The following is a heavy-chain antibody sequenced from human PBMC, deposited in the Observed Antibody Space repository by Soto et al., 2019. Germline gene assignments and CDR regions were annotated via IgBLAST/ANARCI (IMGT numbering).Heavy chain of an antibody. J-gene: IGHJ4*02. CDR1: GYSFAGYW. Sequence: GDSLKVSCKASGYSFAGYWITWVRQKPGKGLEWMGRIDPSDSQTYYSPSFRGHVTISVTKSITTVFLQWSSLRASDTAMYYCARQIYDSDTGPNFQYYFNSWRQRTPVTVSS. D-gene: IGHD3-22*01. CDR2: IDPSDSQT. CDR3: ARQIYDSDTGPNFQYYFNS. V-gene: IGHV5-10-1*01.